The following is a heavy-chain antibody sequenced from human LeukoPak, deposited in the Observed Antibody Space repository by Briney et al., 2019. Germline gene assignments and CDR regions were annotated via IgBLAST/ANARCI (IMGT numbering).Heavy chain of an antibody. Sequence: PSETLSLTCAVYGGSFSGYYWSWIRQPPGKGLERIGEINYYGSTNYNPSLKSRVTISVDTSKNQFSLKMTSVTAADTAVYYCARETRIAVAGHYYFDYWGQGTLVTVSS. CDR1: GGSFSGYY. D-gene: IGHD6-19*01. CDR3: ARETRIAVAGHYYFDY. J-gene: IGHJ4*02. CDR2: INYYGST. V-gene: IGHV4-34*01.